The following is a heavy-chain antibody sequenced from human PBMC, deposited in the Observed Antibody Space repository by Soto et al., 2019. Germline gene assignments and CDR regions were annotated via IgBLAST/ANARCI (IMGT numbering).Heavy chain of an antibody. Sequence: EVQLLESGGGLVQPGGSLRLSCIASGFTFNNYAMSWVRQAPGKGLEWVLRISGGGVRTYNADSVKGRFTISRDNSKNTLYMQMNSLRAEDTAVSYCEKFGNDALDVWGQGTMVTVSS. CDR3: EKFGNDALDV. V-gene: IGHV3-23*01. CDR1: GFTFNNYA. D-gene: IGHD3-3*01. J-gene: IGHJ3*01. CDR2: ISGGGVRT.